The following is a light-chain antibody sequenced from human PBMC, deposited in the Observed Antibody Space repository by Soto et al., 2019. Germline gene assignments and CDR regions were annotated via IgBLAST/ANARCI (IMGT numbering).Light chain of an antibody. CDR2: AAS. Sequence: DIQMTQSPSSLSASLGDRVTITCRPSQSIGTYVNWYQQKPGKAPDLLIYAASSLQSGVASRFSGSGSGTEFTLIISGLQPDDSATYYCQQYTNTNNPWMFGQGTKVDIK. J-gene: IGKJ1*01. CDR1: QSIGTY. CDR3: QQYTNTNNPWM. V-gene: IGKV1-39*01.